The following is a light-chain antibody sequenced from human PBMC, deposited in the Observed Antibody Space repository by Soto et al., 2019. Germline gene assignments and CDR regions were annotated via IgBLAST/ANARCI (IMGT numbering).Light chain of an antibody. CDR3: QQYAWKWT. V-gene: IGKV1-5*01. CDR2: DAS. CDR1: QSISSW. J-gene: IGKJ1*01. Sequence: DIQMTQSPSTLSASVGDRVTITCRASQSISSWLAWYQQKPGKAPKLLIYDASSLESGVPSRFSGSGSGTEFTLTISSLQPDDFATYYCQQYAWKWTFGQGTKVDIK.